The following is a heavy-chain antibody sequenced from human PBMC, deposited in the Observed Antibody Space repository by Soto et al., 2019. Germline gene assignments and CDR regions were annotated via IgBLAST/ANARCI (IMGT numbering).Heavy chain of an antibody. CDR3: AKVIQMATVRGYFDY. D-gene: IGHD4-4*01. J-gene: IGHJ4*01. Sequence: PGGSLRLSCAAFGFKISSSSMNWVRQAPGRGLEWVAYISDSGSNTLYADSVKDRFTVSRDNSKNTLDLQMNSLRDGDTAVYYCAKVIQMATVRGYFDYWGHGTLVTVSS. V-gene: IGHV3-48*02. CDR1: GFKISSSS. CDR2: ISDSGSNT.